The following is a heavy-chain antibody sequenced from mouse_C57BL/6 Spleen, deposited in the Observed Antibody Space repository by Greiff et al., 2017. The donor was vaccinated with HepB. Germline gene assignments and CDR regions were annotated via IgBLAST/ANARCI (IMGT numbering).Heavy chain of an antibody. J-gene: IGHJ2*01. Sequence: EVQVVESGGDLVKPGGSLKLSCAASGFTFSSYGMSWVRQTPDKRLEWVATISSGGSYTYYPDSVKGRFTISRDNAKNTLYLQMSSLKSEDTAMYYCARTFYGNFDYWGQGTTRTVSS. CDR2: ISSGGSYT. V-gene: IGHV5-6*01. CDR1: GFTFSSYG. D-gene: IGHD1-1*01. CDR3: ARTFYGNFDY.